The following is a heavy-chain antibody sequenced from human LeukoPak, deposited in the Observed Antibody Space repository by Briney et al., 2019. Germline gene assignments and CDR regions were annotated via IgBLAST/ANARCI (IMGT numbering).Heavy chain of an antibody. Sequence: ASVKVSCKASGYTITGYYMHWVRQAPGQGLEWMGWINPNSGGTNYAQKFQGRVTMTRDTSISTAYMELSRLRSDDTAVYYCARSSVVPAGADYWGQGTLVTVSS. CDR1: GYTITGYY. J-gene: IGHJ4*02. CDR3: ARSSVVPAGADY. D-gene: IGHD2-2*01. CDR2: INPNSGGT. V-gene: IGHV1-2*02.